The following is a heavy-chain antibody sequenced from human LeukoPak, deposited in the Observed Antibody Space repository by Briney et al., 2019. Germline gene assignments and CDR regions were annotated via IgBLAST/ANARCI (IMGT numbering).Heavy chain of an antibody. J-gene: IGHJ4*02. CDR2: VIAIFGRV. Sequence: SVKVSCKASRGTFSSCGISWVRQAPGQGLEWMEGVIAIFGRVKYGQKFQGRATITTDESTSTAYMELSSLTSEDTGVYYCARGELGDSSGFSFFDYWGQGTLVTVSS. V-gene: IGHV1-69*05. D-gene: IGHD3-22*01. CDR1: RGTFSSCG. CDR3: ARGELGDSSGFSFFDY.